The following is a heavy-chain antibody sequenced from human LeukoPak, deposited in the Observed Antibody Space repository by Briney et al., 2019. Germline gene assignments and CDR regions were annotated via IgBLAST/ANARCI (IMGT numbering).Heavy chain of an antibody. V-gene: IGHV3-20*01. CDR3: ARVGGYDVYYFDY. D-gene: IGHD5-12*01. J-gene: IGHJ4*02. CDR1: GFTFDDYG. CDR2: INWNGGST. Sequence: GGSLRLSCAASGFTFDDYGMSWVRQAPGKGLEWVPGINWNGGSTGYADSVKGRFTISRDNAKNSLYLQMNSLRAEDTALYHCARVGGYDVYYFDYWGQGTLVTVSS.